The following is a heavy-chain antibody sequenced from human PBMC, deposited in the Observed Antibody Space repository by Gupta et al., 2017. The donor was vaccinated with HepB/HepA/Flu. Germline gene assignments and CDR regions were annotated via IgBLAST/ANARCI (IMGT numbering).Heavy chain of an antibody. V-gene: IGHV3-7*01. CDR3: ARDSTRPPNQPRQYYYYMDV. D-gene: IGHD2-2*01. J-gene: IGHJ6*03. CDR1: GFTFSSYW. Sequence: EVQLVESGGGLVQPGGSLRLSCAASGFTFSSYWMSWVRQAPGKGLEWVANIKQDGSEKYYVDSVKGRFTISRDNAKNSLYLQRNSLRAEETAVYYCARDSTRPPNQPRQYYYYMDVWGKGTTVTVSS. CDR2: IKQDGSEK.